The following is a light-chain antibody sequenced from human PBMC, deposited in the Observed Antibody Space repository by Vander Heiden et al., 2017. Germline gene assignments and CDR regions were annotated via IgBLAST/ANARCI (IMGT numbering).Light chain of an antibody. CDR1: QSISSY. V-gene: IGKV1-39*01. CDR3: QLSYSTPYT. Sequence: DIQMTQSPSSLSASVGDRVTITCRASQSISSYLNWYQQKPWKAPKLLIYAASSLQSGVPSRFSGSGSGTDFTLTISSLQPEDFATYYCQLSYSTPYTFGQWTKLELK. J-gene: IGKJ2*01. CDR2: AAS.